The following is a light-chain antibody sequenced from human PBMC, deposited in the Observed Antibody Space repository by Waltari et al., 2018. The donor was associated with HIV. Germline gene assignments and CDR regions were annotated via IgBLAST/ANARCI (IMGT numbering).Light chain of an antibody. CDR2: GAS. J-gene: IGKJ3*01. CDR3: QQYGSSSFT. CDR1: QSVSSNS. Sequence: IVLTQSPGTMFLSLGEPAILPCWASQSVSSNSLAWYQQKPGQAPRLLIYGASTRATGIPDRFSGSGSGKDFTLTISGLEPEDFAMYYCQQYGSSSFTFGPGTKLDLK. V-gene: IGKV3-20*01.